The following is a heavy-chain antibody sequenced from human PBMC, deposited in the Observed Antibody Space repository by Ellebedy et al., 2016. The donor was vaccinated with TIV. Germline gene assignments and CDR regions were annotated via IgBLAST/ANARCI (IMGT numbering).Heavy chain of an antibody. CDR3: ARQSAGGDYEFSY. CDR1: GYSFTSYW. V-gene: IGHV5-10-1*01. Sequence: GGSLRLSXKGSGYSFTSYWISWVRQMPGKGLEWMGRIDPSDSYTNYSPSFQGHVTISADKSISTAYLQWSSLKASDTAMYYCARQSAGGDYEFSYWGQGTLVTVSS. CDR2: IDPSDSYT. J-gene: IGHJ4*02. D-gene: IGHD4-17*01.